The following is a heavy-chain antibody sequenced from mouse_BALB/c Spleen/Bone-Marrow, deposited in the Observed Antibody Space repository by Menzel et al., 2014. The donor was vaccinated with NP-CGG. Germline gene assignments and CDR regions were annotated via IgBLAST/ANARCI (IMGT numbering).Heavy chain of an antibody. D-gene: IGHD2-1*01. CDR3: ARGGIYYGNYLAN. V-gene: IGHV5-15*02. CDR2: ISNLAYSI. Sequence: EVKLMESGGGLVQPGGSRKLSRAASGFTFSDYGMAWVRQALGKGPEWVAFISNLAYSIYYADSVTGRFTISRENAKNTLYLEMSSLRSEDTAMYYCARGGIYYGNYLANWGQGTLVTVSA. J-gene: IGHJ3*01. CDR1: GFTFSDYG.